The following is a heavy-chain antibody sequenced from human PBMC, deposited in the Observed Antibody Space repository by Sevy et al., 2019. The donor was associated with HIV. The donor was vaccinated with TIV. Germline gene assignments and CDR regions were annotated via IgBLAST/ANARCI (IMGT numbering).Heavy chain of an antibody. Sequence: GGSLRLSCAASGFSFSSYSVNWVRQAPGKGLEWVSYISSSSSNMYYADSVKGRFTISRDNAKNSLYLQMNSLRDEDTAVYYCARDSRYSFDYWGQGTLVTVSS. V-gene: IGHV3-48*02. D-gene: IGHD5-18*01. CDR3: ARDSRYSFDY. CDR2: ISSSSSNM. CDR1: GFSFSSYS. J-gene: IGHJ4*02.